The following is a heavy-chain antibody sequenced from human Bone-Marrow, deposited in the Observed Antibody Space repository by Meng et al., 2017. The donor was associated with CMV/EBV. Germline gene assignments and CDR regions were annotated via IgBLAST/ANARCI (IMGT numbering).Heavy chain of an antibody. CDR2: INPSGGRS. CDR3: ARGAELAGWFDP. D-gene: IGHD1-1*01. CDR1: GYTFTSYY. J-gene: IGHJ5*02. V-gene: IGHV1-46*01. Sequence: ASVKVSCKASGYTFTSYYMNWVRQAPGQGLEWMGIINPSGGRSTYVENFQGRGTVTRDTSTRTVYMELNSLRSEDTAVYYCARGAELAGWFDPWGQGTLVTVSS.